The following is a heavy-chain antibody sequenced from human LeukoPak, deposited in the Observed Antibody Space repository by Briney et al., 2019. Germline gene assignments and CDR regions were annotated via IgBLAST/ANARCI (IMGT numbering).Heavy chain of an antibody. CDR3: ARSDIVVVPAAMGDGYNWFDP. Sequence: SVKVSCKASGGTFSSYAISWVRQAPGQGLEWMGGIIPIFGTANYAQKFQGRVTITADESTSTAYMELSSLRSEDTAVYYCARSDIVVVPAAMGDGYNWFDPWGQGTLVTVSS. J-gene: IGHJ5*02. V-gene: IGHV1-69*13. CDR2: IIPIFGTA. D-gene: IGHD2-2*01. CDR1: GGTFSSYA.